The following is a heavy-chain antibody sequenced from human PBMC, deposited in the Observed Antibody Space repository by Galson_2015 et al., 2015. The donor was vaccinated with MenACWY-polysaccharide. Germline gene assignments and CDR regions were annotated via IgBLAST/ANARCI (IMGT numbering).Heavy chain of an antibody. CDR3: ARSLGYSDPAFDNGRDVDRRFDP. V-gene: IGHV4-61*02. Sequence: TLSLTCSVSGGSISTGSSYWSWIRQPAGKGLEWIGRIHSRGSTDYSPSLKSRVTISTDTSRNQLSLKLSSVTAADTAVYYCARSLGYSDPAFDNGRDVDRRFDPWGQGTLVTVSS. CDR1: GGSISTGSSY. D-gene: IGHD5-12*01. CDR2: IHSRGST. J-gene: IGHJ5*02.